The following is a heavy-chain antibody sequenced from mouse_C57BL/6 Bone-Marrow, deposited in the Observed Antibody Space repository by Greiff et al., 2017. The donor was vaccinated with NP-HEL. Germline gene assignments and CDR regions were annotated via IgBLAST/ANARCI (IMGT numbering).Heavy chain of an antibody. V-gene: IGHV1-76*01. J-gene: IGHJ4*01. CDR2: IYPGSGNT. CDR3: ARRDNGMDY. D-gene: IGHD1-3*01. Sequence: QVHVKQSGAELVRPGASVKLSCKASGYTFTDYYINWVKQRPGQGLEWIARIYPGSGNTYYNEKFKGKATLTAEKSSSTAYMQLSSLTSEDSAVYFCARRDNGMDYWGQGTSVTVAS. CDR1: GYTFTDYY.